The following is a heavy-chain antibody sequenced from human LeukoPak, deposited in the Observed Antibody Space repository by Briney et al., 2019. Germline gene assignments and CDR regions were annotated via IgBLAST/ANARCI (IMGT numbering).Heavy chain of an antibody. CDR3: ARGPTMITFGGVFFY. Sequence: PSETLSLTCAVYGGSFSGYYWSWIRQPPGKGLEWIGEINHSGSTNYNPSLKSRVTISVDTSKDQFSLKLRSVTAADTAVYYCARGPTMITFGGVFFYWGQGTLVTVSS. D-gene: IGHD3-16*01. CDR2: INHSGST. CDR1: GGSFSGYY. J-gene: IGHJ4*02. V-gene: IGHV4-34*01.